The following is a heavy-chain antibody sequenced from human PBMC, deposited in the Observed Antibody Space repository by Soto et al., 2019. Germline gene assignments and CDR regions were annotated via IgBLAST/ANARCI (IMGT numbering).Heavy chain of an antibody. Sequence: EVQLVESGGGLVQPGGSLRLSCTASGFTFSGSAMHWVRQPSGKGLEWVGRIRSKVNDYATTYAASMKGRFTISRDDSKNTAYLQMNRLKTEDTAVYYCTTALDTAIDSHFDSWGQGTLVTVSS. CDR3: TTALDTAIDSHFDS. V-gene: IGHV3-73*02. CDR1: GFTFSGSA. J-gene: IGHJ4*02. D-gene: IGHD5-18*01. CDR2: IRSKVNDYAT.